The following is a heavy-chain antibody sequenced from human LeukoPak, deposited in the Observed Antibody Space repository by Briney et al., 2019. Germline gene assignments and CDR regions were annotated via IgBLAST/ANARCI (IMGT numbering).Heavy chain of an antibody. V-gene: IGHV3-21*01. J-gene: IGHJ4*02. CDR2: INSKSRYI. CDR3: ARADSSSSRLDC. Sequence: GGSLRLSCAASGFTFSSYSMNWVRQAPGKGLEWVSSINSKSRYIYYADSLKGRFTISRDNGKNSVYLQMNSLRAEDTAVYFCARADSSSSRLDCWGQGTLVTVSP. CDR1: GFTFSSYS. D-gene: IGHD6-6*01.